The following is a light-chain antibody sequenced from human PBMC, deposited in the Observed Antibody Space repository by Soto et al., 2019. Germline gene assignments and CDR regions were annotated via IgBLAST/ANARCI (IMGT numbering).Light chain of an antibody. CDR3: QQSYTTPWT. V-gene: IGKV1-39*01. J-gene: IGKJ1*01. CDR1: QSINIF. Sequence: DIQMTQSPSSLSASVGDSVTITCRASQSINIFLNWYQQKPGKDPNLMIYAASSLRSGVPSRFSGSGSGTGFTLTISPLQPEDFATYYCQQSYTTPWTFGQGTKVEIK. CDR2: AAS.